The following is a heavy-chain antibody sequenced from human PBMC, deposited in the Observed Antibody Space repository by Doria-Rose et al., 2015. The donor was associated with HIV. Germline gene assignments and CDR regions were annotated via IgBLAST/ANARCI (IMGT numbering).Heavy chain of an antibody. J-gene: IGHJ4*02. D-gene: IGHD3-3*01. Sequence: QVQLVQSGAEVKKPGSSVKVSCKASGGTFSRYPISWVRQAPGQGLEWMGRIIPVLGIRNYAQKFQGRVTITADESTSTAYIELSNLRSEDTAVYYCATTWSGHYLDYWGQGTLVTVSS. CDR2: IIPVLGIR. CDR3: ATTWSGHYLDY. CDR1: GGTFSRYP. V-gene: IGHV1-69*04.